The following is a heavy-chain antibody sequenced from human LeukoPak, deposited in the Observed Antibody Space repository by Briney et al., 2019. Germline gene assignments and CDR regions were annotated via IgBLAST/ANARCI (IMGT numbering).Heavy chain of an antibody. CDR1: GFTFSSYA. J-gene: IGHJ4*02. Sequence: PGGSLRLSCAASGFTFSSYAKHWVRQAPGKGLEYVSAISSNGGSTYYASSVKGRFTISRDNSKNTLYLQMGSLRAEDMAVYYCARPPHIAAAGQDWGQGTLVTVSS. V-gene: IGHV3-64*01. CDR3: ARPPHIAAAGQD. D-gene: IGHD6-13*01. CDR2: ISSNGGST.